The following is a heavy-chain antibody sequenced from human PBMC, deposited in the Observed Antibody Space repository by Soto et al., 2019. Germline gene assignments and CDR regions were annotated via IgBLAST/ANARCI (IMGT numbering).Heavy chain of an antibody. V-gene: IGHV1-18*01. CDR3: ARVEAAHPSYYYYYMDV. CDR1: GYTFTSYG. CDR2: ISAYNGNT. J-gene: IGHJ6*03. Sequence: GASVKVSCKASGYTFTSYGISWVRQAPGQGLEWMGWISAYNGNTNYAQKLQGRVTMTTDTSTSTAYMELRSLRSDDTAVYYCARVEAAHPSYYYYYMDVWGKGTTVTVSS. D-gene: IGHD2-15*01.